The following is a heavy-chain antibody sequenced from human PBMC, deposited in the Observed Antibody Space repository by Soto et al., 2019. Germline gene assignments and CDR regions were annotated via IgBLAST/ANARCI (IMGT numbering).Heavy chain of an antibody. CDR2: ISAYNGNT. CDR1: GYTFTNYG. CDR3: ARENSGSYGINFDY. J-gene: IGHJ4*02. Sequence: GPSVKVSCKASGYTFTNYGISWVRQAPGQGLEWMGWISAYNGNTNYAQKLQGRVTMTTDTSTSTAYMELRSLRSDDTAVYYCARENSGSYGINFDYWGQGTLVTVSS. D-gene: IGHD1-26*01. V-gene: IGHV1-18*04.